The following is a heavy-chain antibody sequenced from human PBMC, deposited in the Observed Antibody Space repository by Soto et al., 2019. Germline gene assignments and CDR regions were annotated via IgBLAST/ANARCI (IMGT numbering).Heavy chain of an antibody. CDR1: GGSISSGGYY. J-gene: IGHJ3*02. CDR2: IYYSGST. D-gene: IGHD3-3*01. V-gene: IGHV4-31*03. Sequence: SETLSLTCTVSGGSISSGGYYWSWIRQHPGKGLEWIGYIYYSGSTYYNPSLRSRVTISVDTSKNQFSLKLSSVTAADTAVYYCARDFGYDFWSGKAFDIWGQGTMVTVSS. CDR3: ARDFGYDFWSGKAFDI.